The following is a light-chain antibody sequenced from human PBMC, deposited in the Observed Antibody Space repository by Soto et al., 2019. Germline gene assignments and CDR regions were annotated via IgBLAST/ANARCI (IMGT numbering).Light chain of an antibody. CDR3: QQYNNSGT. Sequence: EIVMTQSPATLSVSPGERATLSCRASQSVSTSLAWYQQKPAQAPRLLISGASTRATGVPARFSGSWSETEFTLPISSLQSEDFALYYCQQYNNSGTFGHGTKVEIK. CDR2: GAS. CDR1: QSVSTS. J-gene: IGKJ1*01. V-gene: IGKV3-15*01.